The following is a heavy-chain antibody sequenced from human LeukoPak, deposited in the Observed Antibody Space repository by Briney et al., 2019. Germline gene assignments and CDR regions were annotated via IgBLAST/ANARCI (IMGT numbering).Heavy chain of an antibody. D-gene: IGHD5-24*01. J-gene: IGHJ4*02. V-gene: IGHV4-30-2*01. CDR1: GGSISSGGYY. Sequence: SETLSLTCTVSGGSISSGGYYWSWIRQPPGKGLEWIGYIYHSGSTYYNPSLKSRVTISVDRSKNQFSLKLSSVTAADTAVYYCARDPGRDGYNSLWWTPGYYFDYWGQGTLVTVSS. CDR2: IYHSGST. CDR3: ARDPGRDGYNSLWWTPGYYFDY.